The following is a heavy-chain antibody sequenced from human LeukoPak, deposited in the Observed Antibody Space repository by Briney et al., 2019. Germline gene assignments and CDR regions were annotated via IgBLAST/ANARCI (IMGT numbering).Heavy chain of an antibody. J-gene: IGHJ4*02. V-gene: IGHV3-7*01. CDR2: IQQDGSEK. D-gene: IGHD2-2*01. Sequence: PGGSLRLSCAASGFTFSSYSMNWVRQVPGKGLEWVANIQQDGSEKYYVDSVKGRFTISRDNAKNSLYLQMNSLRAEDTAVYYCATNIVVVPAAIWFFDYWGQGTLVTVSS. CDR1: GFTFSSYS. CDR3: ATNIVVVPAAIWFFDY.